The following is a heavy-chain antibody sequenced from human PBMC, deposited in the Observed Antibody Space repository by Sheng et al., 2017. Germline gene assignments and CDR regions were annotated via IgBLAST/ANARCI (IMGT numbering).Heavy chain of an antibody. J-gene: IGHJ5*02. CDR3: ARDKSRSFWFDP. V-gene: IGHV4-39*07. D-gene: IGHD6-13*01. CDR1: GGSISSSSYY. CDR2: IYYSGST. Sequence: QLQLQESGPGLVKPSETLSLTCTVSGGSISSSSYYWGWIRHPPGKGLEWIGSIYYSGSTYYNPSLKSRVTISVDTSKNQFSLKLSSVTAADTAVYYCARDKSRSFWFDPWGQGTLVTVSS.